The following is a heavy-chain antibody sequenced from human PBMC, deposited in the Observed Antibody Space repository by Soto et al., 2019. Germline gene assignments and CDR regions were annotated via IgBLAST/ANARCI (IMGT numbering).Heavy chain of an antibody. D-gene: IGHD2-2*01. Sequence: PGGSLRLSCAASGFTFSSYAMHWVRQAPGKGLEWVAVISYDGSNKYYADSVKGRFTISRDNSKNTLYVQMNSLRAEDTAVYYCAREDIVVVLAALDVWGQGTTVTVSS. CDR3: AREDIVVVLAALDV. J-gene: IGHJ6*02. CDR2: ISYDGSNK. CDR1: GFTFSSYA. V-gene: IGHV3-30-3*01.